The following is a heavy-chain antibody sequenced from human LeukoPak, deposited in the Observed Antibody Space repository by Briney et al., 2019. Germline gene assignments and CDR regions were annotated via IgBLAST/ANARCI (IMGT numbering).Heavy chain of an antibody. D-gene: IGHD2-15*01. CDR3: ARSVEGYCSGDNCFSYSYYMDV. CDR2: INHSGST. CDR1: GGSFSGYY. J-gene: IGHJ6*03. V-gene: IGHV4-34*01. Sequence: SETLSLTCAVYGGSFSGYYWSWIRQPPGKGPEWIGEINHSGSTNYNPSLKSRVTISVDTSKNQFSLKLSSVTAADTAVYYCARSVEGYCSGDNCFSYSYYMDVWGKGTTVTVSS.